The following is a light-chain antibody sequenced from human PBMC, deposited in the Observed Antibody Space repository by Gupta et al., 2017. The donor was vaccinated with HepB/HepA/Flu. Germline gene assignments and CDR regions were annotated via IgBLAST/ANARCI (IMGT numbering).Light chain of an antibody. CDR1: RSNIGAGYD. CDR2: GNT. Sequence: QSVLTQPPSVSGAPGQRVTISCTGSRSNIGAGYDVHWYQQFPRTAPKLLIYGNTDRPSGVPDRFSGSKSGTSASLAITGLQAEDEADYYCQSYDSSLSGSLFGGGTKLTVL. V-gene: IGLV1-40*01. J-gene: IGLJ3*02. CDR3: QSYDSSLSGSL.